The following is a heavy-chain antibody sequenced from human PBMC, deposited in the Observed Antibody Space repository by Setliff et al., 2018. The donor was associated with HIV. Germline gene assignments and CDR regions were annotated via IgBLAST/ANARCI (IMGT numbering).Heavy chain of an antibody. CDR2: INHSGIT. V-gene: IGHV4-34*01. Sequence: SETLSLTCAVFGGSFTDIGGSFTDYYWIWIRQPPGKGLEWIGEINHSGITHYNPSLKSRFTISVDTSKNQFFLELTSVTAADTAVYYCARGRYNGDSYSGGFYYFDHWDQGSLVTVSS. CDR3: ARGRYNGDSYSGGFYYFDH. D-gene: IGHD1-1*01. CDR1: GGSFTDIGGSFTDYY. J-gene: IGHJ4*02.